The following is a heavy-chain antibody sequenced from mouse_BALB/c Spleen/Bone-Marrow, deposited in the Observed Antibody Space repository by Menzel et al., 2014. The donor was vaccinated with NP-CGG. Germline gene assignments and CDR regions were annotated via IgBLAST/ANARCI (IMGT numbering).Heavy chain of an antibody. CDR3: ANYYYGSSLFAY. Sequence: EVKLMESGAELVKPGASVKLSCTASGFNIKDTYMHWVKQRPEQGLEWIGRIDPANGNTKYDPKFQGKATIKADTSSNTAYLQLSSLTSEDTAVYYCANYYYGSSLFAYWGQGTLVTVSA. V-gene: IGHV14-3*02. CDR1: GFNIKDTY. J-gene: IGHJ3*01. CDR2: IDPANGNT. D-gene: IGHD1-1*01.